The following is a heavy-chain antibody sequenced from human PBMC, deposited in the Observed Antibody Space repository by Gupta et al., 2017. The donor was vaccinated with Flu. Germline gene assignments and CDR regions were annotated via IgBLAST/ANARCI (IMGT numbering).Heavy chain of an antibody. V-gene: IGHV4-31*03. CDR1: GGSIRSGGYY. Sequence: QVQLQESGPGLVKPSQTLSLTCTVSGGSIRSGGYYWSWIGQHPGKGLEWIGYMYSSGNTYYNPSLESRITISGDTSKNQFSLKLSSMTAADTAVYYCARGVVSPDYFYYYGMDVWGQGTTVTASS. J-gene: IGHJ6*02. CDR2: MYSSGNT. CDR3: ARGVVSPDYFYYYGMDV. D-gene: IGHD2-21*01.